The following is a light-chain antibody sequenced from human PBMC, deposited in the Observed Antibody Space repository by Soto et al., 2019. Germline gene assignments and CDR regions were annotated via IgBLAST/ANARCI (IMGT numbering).Light chain of an antibody. CDR2: CTN. J-gene: IGLJ1*01. CDR1: NSNIGSNY. CDR3: AAWDDTLGGFYV. V-gene: IGLV1-47*02. Sequence: QSVLTQPPSVSEAPGLGVTISCSGNNSNIGSNYVYWYQQLPGAAPKRLIYCTNQRSSGGPGRFSACKYGTSASLAISARRPEDEADYYCAAWDDTLGGFYVFGTGTKLTVL.